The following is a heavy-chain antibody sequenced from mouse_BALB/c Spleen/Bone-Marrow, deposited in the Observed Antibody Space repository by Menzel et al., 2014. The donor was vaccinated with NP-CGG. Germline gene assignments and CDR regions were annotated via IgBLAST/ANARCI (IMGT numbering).Heavy chain of an antibody. Sequence: EVMLVESGGGLVQPGGSRKLSCAASGFTFSSFGMHWVRQAPEKGLEWVAYISSGSSTIYYADTVTGRFTISRDNPKNTMFLQMNSRRSEDTAMYYCARGGNYAWFAYWGQGTLVTVSA. J-gene: IGHJ3*01. CDR2: ISSGSSTI. D-gene: IGHD2-1*01. CDR3: ARGGNYAWFAY. V-gene: IGHV5-17*02. CDR1: GFTFSSFG.